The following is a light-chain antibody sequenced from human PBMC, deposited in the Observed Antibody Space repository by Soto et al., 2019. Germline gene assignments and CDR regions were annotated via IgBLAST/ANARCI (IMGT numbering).Light chain of an antibody. J-gene: IGKJ2*01. CDR1: QRFSTW. Sequence: IQMTQSPSTLSASVGDRVTITCRASQRFSTWLAWYQQKPGKAPRLLIYDASSLEGGVPSRFSGRGSGTEFTLTISGLQPDDFATYYCQQYNSSPYTFGQGTKLEIK. CDR3: QQYNSSPYT. CDR2: DAS. V-gene: IGKV1-5*01.